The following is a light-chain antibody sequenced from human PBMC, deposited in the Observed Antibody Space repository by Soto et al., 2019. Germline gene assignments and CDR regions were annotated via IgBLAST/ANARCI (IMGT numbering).Light chain of an antibody. CDR2: KTS. J-gene: IGKJ2*03. CDR1: QTTTSW. Sequence: DIQMTQSPSTLSASVGDRVTITCRASQTTTSWLAWYQQKPGKAPKLLIYKTSSLQSGVPSRFSGSGSGTEFTLTISSLQRDDFATYYCQQYNPYSYSFGQGTKLEIK. CDR3: QQYNPYSYS. V-gene: IGKV1-5*03.